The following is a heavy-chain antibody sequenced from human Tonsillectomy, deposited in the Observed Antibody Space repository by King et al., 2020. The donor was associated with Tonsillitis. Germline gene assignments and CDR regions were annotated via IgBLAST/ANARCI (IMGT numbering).Heavy chain of an antibody. CDR2: VYIGDSDA. V-gene: IGHV5-51*01. Sequence: QLVQSGAEVKKPGESLKISCKGSGYSFTNSWIGWVRQMPGKGLEWMGIVYIGDSDATYSPSFQGHVTISADKSISTAFLPWSSLKASDTAIYYCVRTSLGVWFDPWGQGTLVTVSS. CDR1: GYSFTNSW. D-gene: IGHD3-16*01. CDR3: VRTSLGVWFDP. J-gene: IGHJ5*02.